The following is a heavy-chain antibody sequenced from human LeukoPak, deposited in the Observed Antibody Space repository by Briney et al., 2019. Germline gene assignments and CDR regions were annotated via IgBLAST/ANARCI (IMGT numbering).Heavy chain of an antibody. V-gene: IGHV3-48*02. CDR3: ARDLHSGAYTFDY. CDR1: GFAFSSFS. D-gene: IGHD1-26*01. CDR2: ISGDSSTI. Sequence: PGGSLRLSCAASGFAFSSFSMNWVRQAPGKGLEWVSYISGDSSTIYYADSVKGRFTISRDSAKNSLYLQMSSLGDEDTAVYYCARDLHSGAYTFDYWGQGTLVTVSS. J-gene: IGHJ4*02.